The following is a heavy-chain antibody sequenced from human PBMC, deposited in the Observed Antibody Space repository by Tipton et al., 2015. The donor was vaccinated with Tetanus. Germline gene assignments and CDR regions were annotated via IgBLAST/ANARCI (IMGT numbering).Heavy chain of an antibody. Sequence: EVQLVQSGAEVKKPGESLKISCKGSGYSFPTYWIAWVRQMPGKGLEWMGIIYPGDSDTRYSPPFQGRVTISADKSISTPYLQWSSLEASDTAMYYCVRHAEVGRTWSPGDYWGQGTLVTVSS. CDR1: GYSFPTYW. D-gene: IGHD6-13*01. J-gene: IGHJ4*02. CDR2: IYPGDSDT. CDR3: VRHAEVGRTWSPGDY. V-gene: IGHV5-51*01.